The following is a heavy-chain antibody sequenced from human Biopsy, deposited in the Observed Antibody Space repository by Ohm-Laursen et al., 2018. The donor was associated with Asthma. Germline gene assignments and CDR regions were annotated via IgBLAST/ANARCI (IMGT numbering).Heavy chain of an antibody. J-gene: IGHJ6*02. Sequence: SDTLSLTCSLSSGSGGYMRSGNYYWGWIRQPPGKGLEWIGSIYYSGTTYYTPSLESRVTVSADTSKNKFSLKFTSATAADTAVYYCVRGSSSWHHGPFHYYYGLDVWGQGTTATVSS. V-gene: IGHV4-39*01. CDR1: SGSGGYMRSGNYY. CDR3: VRGSSSWHHGPFHYYYGLDV. D-gene: IGHD6-13*01. CDR2: IYYSGTT.